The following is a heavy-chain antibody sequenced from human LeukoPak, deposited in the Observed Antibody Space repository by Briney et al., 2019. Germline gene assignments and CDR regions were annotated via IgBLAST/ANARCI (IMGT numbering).Heavy chain of an antibody. CDR2: INPHSGGT. CDR1: GHTFTGYY. CDR3: ARLSHIVVVTANDYY. V-gene: IGHV1-2*02. Sequence: ASVKVSCKASGHTFTGYYMHCVRHAPGQGLEWMGWINPHSGGTNYAQKFQGRVTMTRDTSISTAYMELSRLRSDDTAVYYCARLSHIVVVTANDYYWGQGTLVTVSS. D-gene: IGHD2-21*02. J-gene: IGHJ4*02.